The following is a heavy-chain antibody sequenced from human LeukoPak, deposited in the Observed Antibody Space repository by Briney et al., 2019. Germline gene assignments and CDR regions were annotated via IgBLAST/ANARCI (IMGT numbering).Heavy chain of an antibody. V-gene: IGHV3-15*01. CDR1: GFTFCNAW. CDR3: TTEWIAAAGRSEVDFEY. CDR2: IKRKTDGGTT. D-gene: IGHD6-13*01. J-gene: IGHJ4*02. Sequence: GGSLRLSCAASGFTFCNAWISWVCQAPGEGREWVVRIKRKTDGGTTDYAAPVKGRFSISRDDSKNTLYLQMNSLKTEDTAVYYCTTEWIAAAGRSEVDFEYWGQGTLVTVSS.